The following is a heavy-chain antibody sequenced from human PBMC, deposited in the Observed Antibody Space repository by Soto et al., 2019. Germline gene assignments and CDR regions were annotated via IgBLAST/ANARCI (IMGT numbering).Heavy chain of an antibody. CDR2: ISGSGGST. Sequence: EVQLLESGGGLVQPGGSLRLSCAASGFTFSSYAVSWVRQAPGKGLEWVSAISGSGGSTYYADSVKGRFTISRDNSKNTLYLQMNSLRAEDTAVYYCAKVEAIVVVVAATPDYWGQGTLVTVSS. V-gene: IGHV3-23*01. CDR3: AKVEAIVVVVAATPDY. CDR1: GFTFSSYA. J-gene: IGHJ4*02. D-gene: IGHD2-15*01.